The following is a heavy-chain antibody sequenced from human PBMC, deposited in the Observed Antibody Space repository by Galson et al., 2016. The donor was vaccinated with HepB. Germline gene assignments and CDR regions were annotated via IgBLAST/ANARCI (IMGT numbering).Heavy chain of an antibody. Sequence: SVKVSCKASGYTFTDYYIHWVRQAPGQGLEWMGWINPNSGGTNSAQKFQGRVTMTRDTSITTAYMELSRLRSDDTAVYYCARVRQHLAPKYFQHWGQGTLVTVSS. D-gene: IGHD6-13*01. CDR3: ARVRQHLAPKYFQH. CDR2: INPNSGGT. V-gene: IGHV1-2*02. CDR1: GYTFTDYY. J-gene: IGHJ1*01.